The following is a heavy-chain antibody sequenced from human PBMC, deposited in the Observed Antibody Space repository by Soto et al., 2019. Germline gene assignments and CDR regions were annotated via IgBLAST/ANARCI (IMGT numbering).Heavy chain of an antibody. CDR1: GFTFSSYA. V-gene: IGHV3-23*01. CDR2: IGGSGGST. CDR3: AKDWSYNLGDSGWDHDDAFDL. J-gene: IGHJ3*01. D-gene: IGHD6-19*01. Sequence: PGGSLRLSCAASGFTFSSYAMSWVRQAPGKGLEWVSAIGGSGGSTYYADSVKGRFTISRDNSKNPLYLQMNSLRADGTAVYYCAKDWSYNLGDSGWDHDDAFDLWGQGTRVTVSS.